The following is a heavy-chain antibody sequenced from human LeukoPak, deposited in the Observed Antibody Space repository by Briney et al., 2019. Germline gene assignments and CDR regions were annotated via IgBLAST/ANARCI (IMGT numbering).Heavy chain of an antibody. CDR3: ARHVYSGYDHRRHDAFDI. Sequence: SETLSLTCTVSGGSISSSSYYWGWIRQPPGKGLEWIGSIYYSGSTYYNPSLKSRVTISVDTSKNQISLKLSSVTAADTAVYYCARHVYSGYDHRRHDAFDIWGQGTMVTVSS. V-gene: IGHV4-39*01. CDR2: IYYSGST. J-gene: IGHJ3*02. CDR1: GGSISSSSYY. D-gene: IGHD5-12*01.